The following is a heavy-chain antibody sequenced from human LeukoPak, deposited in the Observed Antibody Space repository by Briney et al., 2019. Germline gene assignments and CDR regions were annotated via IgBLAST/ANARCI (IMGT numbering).Heavy chain of an antibody. CDR3: ARRGYYGSGDWGY. V-gene: IGHV4-39*01. CDR1: GGSISSSSYY. D-gene: IGHD3-10*01. Sequence: PSETLSLTCTVSGGSISSSSYYWGWIRQPPGKGLQWIGSIYYSGSTYYNPSLKSRITISVDTSKNQFSLKLSSVTAADTAVYYCARRGYYGSGDWGYWGQGTLVTVSS. CDR2: IYYSGST. J-gene: IGHJ4*02.